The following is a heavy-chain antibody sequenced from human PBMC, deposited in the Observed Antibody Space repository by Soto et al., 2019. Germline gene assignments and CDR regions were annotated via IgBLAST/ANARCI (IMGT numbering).Heavy chain of an antibody. V-gene: IGHV1-69*02. D-gene: IGHD6-13*01. CDR1: GGTFSSYT. J-gene: IGHJ4*02. Sequence: SVKVSCKASGGTFSSYTISWVRQAPGQGLEWMGRIIPILGIANYAQKFQGRVTITADKSTSTAYMELSSLRSEDTAVYYCAIVDSSRRKKIFDYWGQGTLVTVSS. CDR2: IIPILGIA. CDR3: AIVDSSRRKKIFDY.